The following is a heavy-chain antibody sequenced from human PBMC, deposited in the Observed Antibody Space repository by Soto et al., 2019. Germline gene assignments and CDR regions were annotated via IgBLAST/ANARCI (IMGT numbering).Heavy chain of an antibody. V-gene: IGHV3-30*18. CDR2: ISYDGSNK. Sequence: PGGSLRLSCGVSGFTFSSYGMHWVRQAPGKGLEWVAVISYDGSNKYYADSVKGRFTISRDNSKNTLYLQMNSLRAEDTAVYYCAKAYSSGWFPPGGSWGQGTLVTVSS. D-gene: IGHD6-19*01. J-gene: IGHJ5*02. CDR3: AKAYSSGWFPPGGS. CDR1: GFTFSSYG.